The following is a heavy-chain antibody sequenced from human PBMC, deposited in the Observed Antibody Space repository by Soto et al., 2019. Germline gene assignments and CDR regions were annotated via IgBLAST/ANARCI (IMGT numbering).Heavy chain of an antibody. CDR2: IYYSGST. Sequence: SETPSLTCTVSGGSISSYYWSWFRQPPGKGLEWIGYIYYSGSTNYNPSLKSRVTISVDTSKNQFSLKLSSVTAADTAVYYCARGAYEKDYYYMDVWGKGTTVT. CDR1: GGSISSYY. V-gene: IGHV4-59*01. D-gene: IGHD3-3*01. J-gene: IGHJ6*03. CDR3: ARGAYEKDYYYMDV.